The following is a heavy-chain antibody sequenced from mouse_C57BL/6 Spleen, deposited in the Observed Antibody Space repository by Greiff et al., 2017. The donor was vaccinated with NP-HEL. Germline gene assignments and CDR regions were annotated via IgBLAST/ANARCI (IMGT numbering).Heavy chain of an antibody. Sequence: EVQLQQSGAELVRPGASVKLSCTASGFNIKDDYMHWVKQRPEQGLEWIGWIDPENGDTEYASKFQGKATITADTSSNTAYLQLSSLTSEDTAVYYCTTAYYSNWFAYWGQGTLVTVSA. CDR1: GFNIKDDY. CDR2: IDPENGDT. V-gene: IGHV14-4*01. CDR3: TTAYYSNWFAY. D-gene: IGHD2-5*01. J-gene: IGHJ3*01.